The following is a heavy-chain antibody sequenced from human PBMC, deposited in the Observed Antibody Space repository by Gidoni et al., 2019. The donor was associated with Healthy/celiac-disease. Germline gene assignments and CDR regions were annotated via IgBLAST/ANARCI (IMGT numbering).Heavy chain of an antibody. CDR1: GFTFSSYG. CDR3: ARDKHSSGHDDAFDI. V-gene: IGHV3-33*01. J-gene: IGHJ3*02. D-gene: IGHD3-22*01. CDR2: IWYDGSNK. Sequence: QVQLVESGGGVVQPGRSLRLSCAASGFTFSSYGMHWVRQAPGKGLEWVAVIWYDGSNKYYADSVKGRFTISRDNSKNTLYLQMNSLRAEDTAVYYCARDKHSSGHDDAFDIWGQGTMVTVSS.